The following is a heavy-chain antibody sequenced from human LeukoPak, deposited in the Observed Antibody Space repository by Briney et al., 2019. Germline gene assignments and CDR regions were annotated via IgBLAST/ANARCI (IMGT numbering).Heavy chain of an antibody. V-gene: IGHV3-7*01. CDR2: IKQDGSEK. CDR1: GFTFSSYW. CDR3: ARDRAYDFWSGYYHPYYYYYYVDV. J-gene: IGHJ6*03. Sequence: GGSLRLSCAASGFTFSSYWMSWVRQAPGKGLEWVANIKQDGSEKCYVDSVKGRFTISRDNAKNSLYLQMNSLRAEDTAVYYCARDRAYDFWSGYYHPYYYYYYVDVWGKGTTVTVSS. D-gene: IGHD3-3*01.